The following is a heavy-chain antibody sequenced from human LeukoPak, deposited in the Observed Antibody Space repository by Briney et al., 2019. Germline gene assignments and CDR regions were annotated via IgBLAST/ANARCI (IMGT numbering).Heavy chain of an antibody. CDR1: GFTFSIYS. CDR3: ARAGDFSFKD. J-gene: IGHJ4*02. D-gene: IGHD3-3*01. Sequence: GGSLRLSCAVSGFTFSIYSMSWVRQAPGEGLEWVSYISSSSSTISYADSVKGRFTISRDNAENSLYLQMNSLRAEDTAVYYCARAGDFSFKDWGQGTLVIVSS. CDR2: ISSSSSTI. V-gene: IGHV3-48*01.